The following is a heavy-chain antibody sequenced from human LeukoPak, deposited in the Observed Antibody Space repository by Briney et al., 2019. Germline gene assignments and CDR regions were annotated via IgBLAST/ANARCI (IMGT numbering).Heavy chain of an antibody. CDR2: ISDGGTDT. Sequence: PGGSLRLSCAASGFRFSAYALTWVRQAPGKGLEWVSTISDGGTDTYYADSVKGRFTISRDESKNTLFLQMDSLRADGTAVYYCAQRLWFGEIPYWGQGTLVTVSS. D-gene: IGHD3-10*01. CDR1: GFRFSAYA. J-gene: IGHJ4*02. V-gene: IGHV3-23*01. CDR3: AQRLWFGEIPY.